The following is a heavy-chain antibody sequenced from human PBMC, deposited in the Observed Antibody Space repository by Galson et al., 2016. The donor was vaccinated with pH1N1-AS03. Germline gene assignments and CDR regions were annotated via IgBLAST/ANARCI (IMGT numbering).Heavy chain of an antibody. V-gene: IGHV1-46*01. CDR2: INPNVGYT. J-gene: IGHJ5*02. CDR3: ARDNGDVKSGRKDWFDT. D-gene: IGHD3-10*01. CDR1: GYTFTLHF. Sequence: SVKDSCKASGYTFTLHFVHWLRHVPGQGLEWMGFINPNVGYTNVTQKFQGRVSMTRDTSTTTIYMELSGLRSEDTAIYYCARDNGDVKSGRKDWFDTWGQGTLVTVSS.